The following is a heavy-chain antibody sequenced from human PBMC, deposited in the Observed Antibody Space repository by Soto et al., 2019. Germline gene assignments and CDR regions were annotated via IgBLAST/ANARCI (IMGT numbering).Heavy chain of an antibody. V-gene: IGHV3-23*01. CDR2: SSDRRTGNT. Sequence: GGSLRLSCAASGFTFSSYTLNWVRRAPGKGLEWVATSSDRRTGNTHYSDSVRGRFTLSRDYSRNILFLQMDSLRADDTALYYCTTWLTAHFDYWGRGTQVTVS. CDR1: GFTFSSYT. J-gene: IGHJ4*02. D-gene: IGHD2-21*02. CDR3: TTWLTAHFDY.